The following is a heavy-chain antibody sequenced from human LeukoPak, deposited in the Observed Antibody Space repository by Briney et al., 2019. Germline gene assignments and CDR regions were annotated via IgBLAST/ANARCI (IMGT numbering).Heavy chain of an antibody. Sequence: HEASVKVSCTASGYTFTSYGISWVRQAPGQGLEWMGWISAYNGNTNYAQKLQGRVTMTTDTSTSTAYMELRSLRSDDTAVYYCARVPTTVTRRRNNWFDPWGQGTLVTVSS. CDR1: GYTFTSYG. J-gene: IGHJ5*02. CDR3: ARVPTTVTRRRNNWFDP. V-gene: IGHV1-18*01. CDR2: ISAYNGNT. D-gene: IGHD4-17*01.